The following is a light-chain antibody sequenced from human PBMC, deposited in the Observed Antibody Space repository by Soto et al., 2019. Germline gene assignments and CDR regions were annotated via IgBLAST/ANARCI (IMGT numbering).Light chain of an antibody. CDR1: SSDVGSYNL. V-gene: IGLV2-23*01. J-gene: IGLJ1*01. Sequence: QSVLTQPASVSGSPGRSITISCTGTSSDVGSYNLVSWYQHHPGKAPKLMIYEGSKRPSGISDRFSGSKSGNTASLTISGLQAEDEADYYCCSYAGSRTDVFGTGTKLTVL. CDR3: CSYAGSRTDV. CDR2: EGS.